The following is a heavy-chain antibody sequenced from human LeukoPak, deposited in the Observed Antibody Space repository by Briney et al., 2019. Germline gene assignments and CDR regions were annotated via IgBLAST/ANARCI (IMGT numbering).Heavy chain of an antibody. CDR2: ISWNSGSI. J-gene: IGHJ4*02. V-gene: IGHV3-9*01. CDR3: ARDLMGIAYRGAFYY. CDR1: GFTVDDYA. Sequence: GRSLRLSCAASGFTVDDYAMHWVRQAPGKGLEWVSGISWNSGSIGYADSVKGRFTISRDNAKNSLYLQMNSLRAEDTAVYYCARDLMGIAYRGAFYYWGQGTLVTVSS. D-gene: IGHD6-13*01.